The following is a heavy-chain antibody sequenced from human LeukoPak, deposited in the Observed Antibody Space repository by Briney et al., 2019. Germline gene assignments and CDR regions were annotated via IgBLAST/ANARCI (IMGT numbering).Heavy chain of an antibody. V-gene: IGHV3-74*01. D-gene: IGHD6-13*01. CDR1: GFTFSNYW. Sequence: GGSLRLSCAASGFTFSNYWVHWVRPAPGKGLVWVSRINSDGSSRNYAVSVKGRFTISRDNVKNTLYLQMNSLRAEDTAVYYCARASSHRIAAGGDYWGQGTLVTVSS. CDR2: INSDGSSR. J-gene: IGHJ4*02. CDR3: ARASSHRIAAGGDY.